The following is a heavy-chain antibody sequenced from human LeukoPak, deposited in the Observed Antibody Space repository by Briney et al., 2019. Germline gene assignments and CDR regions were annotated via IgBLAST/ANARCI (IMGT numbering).Heavy chain of an antibody. CDR3: ASQTYYYDSSGYEFDY. Sequence: ASVKVSCKASGYTFTSYYIHLVRQAPGQGFEWMAIINPSDGSTTNSQKFQGRVTMTRDTSTSTVYMELSGLRSEDTAVYYCASQTYYYDSSGYEFDYWGQGTLVTVSS. D-gene: IGHD3-22*01. CDR2: INPSDGST. J-gene: IGHJ4*02. V-gene: IGHV1-46*01. CDR1: GYTFTSYY.